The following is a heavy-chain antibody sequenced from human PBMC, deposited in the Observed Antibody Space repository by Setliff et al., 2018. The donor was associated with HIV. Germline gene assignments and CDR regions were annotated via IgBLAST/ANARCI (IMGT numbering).Heavy chain of an antibody. CDR3: ARGAGYSYFDSYYYHMDV. CDR1: GGSIRSHY. D-gene: IGHD5-18*01. V-gene: IGHV4-59*11. CDR2: IYYSGTT. J-gene: IGHJ6*03. Sequence: SETLSLTCTVSGGSIRSHYWSWIRQPPGNGLEWIGYIYYSGTTNYSPSLKSRVTISVDTSKNQFSLKVTSVTAADTAVYFCARGAGYSYFDSYYYHMDVWGKGTTVTVSS.